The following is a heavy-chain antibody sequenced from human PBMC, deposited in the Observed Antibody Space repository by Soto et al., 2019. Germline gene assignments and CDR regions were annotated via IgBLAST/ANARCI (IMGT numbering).Heavy chain of an antibody. J-gene: IGHJ5*01. CDR3: ARASPVICGGDTCYRLDSSFDS. V-gene: IGHV1-69*01. CDR2: IIPLFGAP. CDR1: GATFSTTG. D-gene: IGHD2-21*02. Sequence: QVQLVQSGAEVRKPGSSLRVSCRSSGATFSTTGISWVRQAPGQGLEWMGGIIPLFGAPKYARKFQGRVSIPADESTNTVYMELNSLRPDDAAVYHCARASPVICGGDTCYRLDSSFDSWGQGSLVIASS.